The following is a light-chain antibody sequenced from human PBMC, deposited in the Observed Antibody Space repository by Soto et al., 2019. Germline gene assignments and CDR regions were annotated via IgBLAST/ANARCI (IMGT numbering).Light chain of an antibody. CDR2: EVN. CDR3: TSFTSIKTHV. CDR1: SRDGGGYNS. V-gene: IGLV2-14*01. J-gene: IGLJ1*01. Sequence: QSVLTQPASVSGSLGQLITICCTGTSRDGGGYNSISWYEVGPGKAPKLIIYEVNNRPSGVSDRFSGSKSGNTASLTISRLQAEDEADYYCTSFTSIKTHVFGTGTKVIVL.